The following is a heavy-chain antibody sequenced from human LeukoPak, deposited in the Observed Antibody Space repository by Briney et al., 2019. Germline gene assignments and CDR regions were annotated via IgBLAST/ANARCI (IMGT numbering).Heavy chain of an antibody. CDR1: GGSISSGGYY. J-gene: IGHJ3*02. CDR3: ARIIAARSAFDI. V-gene: IGHV4-31*03. CDR2: IYYSGST. D-gene: IGHD6-6*01. Sequence: SETLSLTCTVSGGSISSGGYYWSWIRQHPGKGLEWIGYIYYSGSTYYNPSLKSRVTISVDTPKNQFSLKLSSVTAADTAVYYCARIIAARSAFDIWGQGTMVTVSS.